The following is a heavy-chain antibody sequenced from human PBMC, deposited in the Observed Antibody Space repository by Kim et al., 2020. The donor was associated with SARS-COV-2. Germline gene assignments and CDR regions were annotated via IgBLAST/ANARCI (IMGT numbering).Heavy chain of an antibody. V-gene: IGHV1-24*01. CDR1: GYTLTELS. J-gene: IGHJ4*02. CDR3: ATGTAIVGATVGGY. CDR2: FDPEDGET. D-gene: IGHD1-26*01. Sequence: ASVKVSCKVSGYTLTELSMHWVRQAPGKGLEWMGGFDPEDGETIYAQKFQGRVTMTQDTSTDTAYMELSSLRSEDTAVYYCATGTAIVGATVGGYWGQGTLVTVSS.